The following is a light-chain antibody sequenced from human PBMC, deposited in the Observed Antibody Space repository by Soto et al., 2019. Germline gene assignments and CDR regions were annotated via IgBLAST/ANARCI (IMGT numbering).Light chain of an antibody. CDR1: QSVGSN. V-gene: IGKV3-15*01. CDR2: GAS. CDR3: QQYNNWPAWT. Sequence: EIVLTQSPGTLSLSPGERATLSCMASQSVGSNKLAWYQQKPGQAPRLLIYGASTRATGIPARFSGSGSGTEFTLTISSLQSEDFAVYYCQQYNNWPAWTFGQGTKV. J-gene: IGKJ1*01.